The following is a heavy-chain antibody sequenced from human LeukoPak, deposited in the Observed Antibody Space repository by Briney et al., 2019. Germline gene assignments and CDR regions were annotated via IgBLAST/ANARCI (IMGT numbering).Heavy chain of an antibody. V-gene: IGHV1-2*04. D-gene: IGHD4-17*01. CDR2: INPNSGGT. CDR1: GYTFTGYY. Sequence: ASVKVSCKASGYTFTGYYMHWVRQAPGRGLEWMGWINPNSGGTNYAQKFQGWVTMTRDTSISTAYMELSRLRSDDTAVYYCARAGYGDYDRHWYFDLWGRGTLVTVSS. CDR3: ARAGYGDYDRHWYFDL. J-gene: IGHJ2*01.